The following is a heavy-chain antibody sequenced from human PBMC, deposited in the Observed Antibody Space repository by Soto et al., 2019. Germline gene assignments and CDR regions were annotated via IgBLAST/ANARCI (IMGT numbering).Heavy chain of an antibody. J-gene: IGHJ4*02. CDR3: ASSPPAMVAPNI. CDR2: VYYSGST. CDR1: GGSVSSYS. Sequence: SETLSLTCTVSGGSVSSYSWTWVRQPPGKGLEWIGYVYYSGSTHYNLSLKSRVTISLDTSKNQFSLKLTSVTAADTAMYFCASSPPAMVAPNIWGQGTLVTVSS. D-gene: IGHD5-18*01. V-gene: IGHV4-59*02.